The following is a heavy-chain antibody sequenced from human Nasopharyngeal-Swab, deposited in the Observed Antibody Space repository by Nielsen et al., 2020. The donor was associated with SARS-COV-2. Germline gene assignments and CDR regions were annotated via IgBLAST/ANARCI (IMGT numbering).Heavy chain of an antibody. Sequence: SETLSLTYTVSGYSISSGYYWGWIRQPPGKGLEWIGSIYHSGSTYYNPSLKSRVTISVDTSKNQFSLKLSSVTAADTAVYYCARAQPDSSGYFIGYYYYYMDVWGKGTTVTVSS. D-gene: IGHD3-22*01. J-gene: IGHJ6*03. CDR3: ARAQPDSSGYFIGYYYYYMDV. CDR1: GYSISSGYY. CDR2: IYHSGST. V-gene: IGHV4-38-2*02.